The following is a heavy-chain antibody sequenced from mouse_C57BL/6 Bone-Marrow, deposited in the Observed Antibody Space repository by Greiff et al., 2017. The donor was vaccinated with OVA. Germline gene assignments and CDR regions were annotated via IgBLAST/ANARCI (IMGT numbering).Heavy chain of an antibody. Sequence: QVQLQQSGPGLVQPSQSLSITCTVSGFSLTSYGVHWVRQSPGKGLEWLGVIWRGGSTDYNAAFMSRLSITKDNSKSQVFFKMNSLQADDTAIYYCATNHYYGSSHWYFDVWGTGTTVTGSS. CDR2: IWRGGST. CDR1: GFSLTSYG. J-gene: IGHJ1*03. V-gene: IGHV2-5*01. D-gene: IGHD1-1*01. CDR3: ATNHYYGSSHWYFDV.